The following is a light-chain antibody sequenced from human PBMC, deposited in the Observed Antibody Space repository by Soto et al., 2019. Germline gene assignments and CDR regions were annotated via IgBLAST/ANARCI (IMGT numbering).Light chain of an antibody. CDR3: QERSKWPIT. J-gene: IGKJ4*01. Sequence: IVLTQSPGTLSLSPGERATLSCRASQSISSYLAWYQQKPGQAPRLLIYDASNRATGIQARFSGSGSGTDVTLTISSLEPEDCAIYYCQERSKWPITFGGGNKVEIK. CDR2: DAS. V-gene: IGKV3-11*01. CDR1: QSISSY.